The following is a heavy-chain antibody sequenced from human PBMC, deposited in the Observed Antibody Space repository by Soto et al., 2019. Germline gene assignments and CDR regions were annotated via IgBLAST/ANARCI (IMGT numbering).Heavy chain of an antibody. J-gene: IGHJ5*02. CDR2: ISDRGTT. CDR1: GGSIDSYY. CDR3: ARDRWTSRANWFDH. D-gene: IGHD3-16*02. V-gene: IGHV4-59*12. Sequence: SETLSLTCTIFGGSIDSYYWSWIRQAPGKGLEWIGHISDRGTTTYNPSLGSRVTISVDTSRNLFSLKLSSVTVADTAVYFCARDRWTSRANWFDHWGQGTPVTVSS.